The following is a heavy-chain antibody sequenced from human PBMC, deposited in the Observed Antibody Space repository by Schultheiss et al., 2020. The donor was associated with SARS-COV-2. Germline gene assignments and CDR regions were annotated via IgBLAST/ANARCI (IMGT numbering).Heavy chain of an antibody. D-gene: IGHD6-19*01. V-gene: IGHV3-30*02. J-gene: IGHJ4*02. CDR2: IWYDGSYS. CDR1: GFTFRSYG. Sequence: GESLKISCAASGFTFRSYGMHWVRQAPGKGLEWVAVIWYDGSYSYYADSVKGRFTISRDNSKNTLYLQMNSLRAEDTAVYYCAKDHDPIAVAGTTDYWGQGTLVTVSS. CDR3: AKDHDPIAVAGTTDY.